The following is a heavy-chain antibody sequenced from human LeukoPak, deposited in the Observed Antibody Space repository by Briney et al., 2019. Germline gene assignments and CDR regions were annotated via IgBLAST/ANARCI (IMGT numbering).Heavy chain of an antibody. V-gene: IGHV3-30*04. CDR1: GFTFSSYA. Sequence: PGRSLRLSCAASGFTFSSYAMHWVPQAPGKGLEWVAVISYDGSNKYYADSVKGRFTISRDNSKNTLYLQMNSLRAEDTAVYYCARWYYDFWSGYSYYFDYWGQGTLVTVSS. D-gene: IGHD3-3*01. J-gene: IGHJ4*02. CDR2: ISYDGSNK. CDR3: ARWYYDFWSGYSYYFDY.